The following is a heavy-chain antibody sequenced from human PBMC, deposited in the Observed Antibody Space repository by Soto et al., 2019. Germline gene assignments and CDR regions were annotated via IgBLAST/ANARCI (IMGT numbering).Heavy chain of an antibody. CDR3: AHRGSIWYGPSLGYFDY. CDR1: GFSLSTSGVG. V-gene: IGHV2-5*02. CDR2: IYWDDDK. J-gene: IGHJ4*02. D-gene: IGHD6-13*01. Sequence: QITLKESGPTLVKPTQTLTLTCTFSGFSLSTSGVGVGWIRQPPGKALEWLALIYWDDDKRYSPSLKSRLTITKDTSKHHVVLTMTNMDPLDTATYYCAHRGSIWYGPSLGYFDYWGQGTLVTVSS.